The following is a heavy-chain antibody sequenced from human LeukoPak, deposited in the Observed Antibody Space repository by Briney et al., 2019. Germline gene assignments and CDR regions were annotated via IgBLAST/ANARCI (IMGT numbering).Heavy chain of an antibody. CDR3: ARSQLGYYYMDV. J-gene: IGHJ6*03. Sequence: ASVKVSCKASGYTFTGYYMHWVRQAPGQGLEWMGWINPNSGGTNYAQKFQGRVTMTRDTSISTAYMELSRLRSDDTAVYYCARSQLGYYYMDVWGKGTTVTVSS. CDR2: INPNSGGT. CDR1: GYTFTGYY. V-gene: IGHV1-2*02. D-gene: IGHD3-16*01.